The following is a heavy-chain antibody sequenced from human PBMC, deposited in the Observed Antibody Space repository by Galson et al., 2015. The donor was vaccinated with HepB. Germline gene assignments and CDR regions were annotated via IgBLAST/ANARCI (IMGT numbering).Heavy chain of an antibody. J-gene: IGHJ4*02. D-gene: IGHD6-19*01. Sequence: SVKVSCKASGYTFSSYDINWVRQATGQRLEWMGWMNPNSGNTGYAQKFQGRVTMTRNTSISTAYMELSSLTSEDTAVYYCARGRRDTAVAAPAAVLLDYWGQGILVTSPQ. CDR2: MNPNSGNT. CDR1: GYTFSSYD. V-gene: IGHV1-8*01. CDR3: ARGRRDTAVAAPAAVLLDY.